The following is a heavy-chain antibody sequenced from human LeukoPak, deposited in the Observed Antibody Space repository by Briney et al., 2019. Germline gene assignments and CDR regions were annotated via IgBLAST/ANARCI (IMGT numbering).Heavy chain of an antibody. CDR2: IYYTGST. CDR3: ARYLAAAGMDYFDY. V-gene: IGHV4-59*01. Sequence: PPETLSLTCSVSGGAISNYYWSWIRQPPGKGLEWIGCIYYTGSTNHNPSLKSRVTMSVGMSKNQFSLKLRSVTAADTAVYYCARYLAAAGMDYFDYWGQGTLVTVSS. D-gene: IGHD6-13*01. CDR1: GGAISNYY. J-gene: IGHJ4*02.